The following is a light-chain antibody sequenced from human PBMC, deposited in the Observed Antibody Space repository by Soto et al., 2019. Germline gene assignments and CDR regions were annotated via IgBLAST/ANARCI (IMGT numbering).Light chain of an antibody. Sequence: QSALTQPASVSGSPGQSITISCTGTSSDVGAYNYVSWYQQHPGKAPKPLIFEVSSRPSGVSNRFSGSKSGSTASLTISGLQAEDEADYYCSSYADSDTLYVFGTGTKVTVL. CDR3: SSYADSDTLYV. J-gene: IGLJ1*01. V-gene: IGLV2-14*01. CDR2: EVS. CDR1: SSDVGAYNY.